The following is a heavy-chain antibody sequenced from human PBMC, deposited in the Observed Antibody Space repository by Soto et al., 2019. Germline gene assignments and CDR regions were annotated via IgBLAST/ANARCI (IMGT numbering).Heavy chain of an antibody. CDR2: YYYSVTT. V-gene: IGHV4-59*01. Sequence: PSETLSLTCAVSGGSISSYYWSWIRQPPGKGLEWIGYYYYSVTTKYNHFLKCRVTISVDTSKSQFFQRLSSVTAADTQVYYSVKDAYIAYENAIDHLGPRTLVTISS. CDR3: VKDAYIAYENAIDH. CDR1: GGSISSYY. J-gene: IGHJ4*02. D-gene: IGHD2-21*01.